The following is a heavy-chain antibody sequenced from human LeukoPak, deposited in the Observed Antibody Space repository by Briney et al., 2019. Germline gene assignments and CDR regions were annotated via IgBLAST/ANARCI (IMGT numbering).Heavy chain of an antibody. CDR2: IDSSGGYM. CDR3: LRGDRRDY. J-gene: IGHJ4*02. Sequence: GGSLRLSCEASGFTFNTYSMNWARPAPGKGLEWVSSIDSSGGYMFYADSVKGRFIISRDNAKDSLYLQMNSLRVEDTAVYYCLRGDRRDYWGQGTLVTVSS. CDR1: GFTFNTYS. V-gene: IGHV3-21*06.